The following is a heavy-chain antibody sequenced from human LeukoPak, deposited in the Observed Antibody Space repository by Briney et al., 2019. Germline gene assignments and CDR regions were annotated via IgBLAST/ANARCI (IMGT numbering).Heavy chain of an antibody. D-gene: IGHD6-6*01. CDR2: ISSSGSTI. J-gene: IGHJ4*02. V-gene: IGHV3-48*03. CDR1: GFTFSSYD. CDR3: ARFKYSSSDLDY. Sequence: GGSLTLYCAASGFTFSSYDMKWDRQAPGQGLEWVSYISSSGSTIYYADSVKGRFTISRDNAKNSLYLQMNSLRAEDTAVYYCARFKYSSSDLDYWGQGTLVSVSS.